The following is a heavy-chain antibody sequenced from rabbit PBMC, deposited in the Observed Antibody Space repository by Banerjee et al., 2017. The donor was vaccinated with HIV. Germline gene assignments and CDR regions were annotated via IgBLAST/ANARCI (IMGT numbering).Heavy chain of an antibody. CDR1: AFSFSNKYV. Sequence: QSLEESGGDLVKPEGSLTLTCTASAFSFSNKYVMCWVRQAPGKGLEWIACINTSSGNIVYATWAKGRFTISKTSWTTVTLQMTSLTDADTATYFCARSDGSYAYAFAPWGPGTLVTVS. J-gene: IGHJ2*01. CDR3: ARSDGSYAYAFAP. D-gene: IGHD6-1*01. CDR2: INTSSGNI. V-gene: IGHV1S40*01.